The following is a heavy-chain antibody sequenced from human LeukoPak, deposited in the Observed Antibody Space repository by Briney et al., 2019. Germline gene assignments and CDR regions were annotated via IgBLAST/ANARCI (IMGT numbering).Heavy chain of an antibody. D-gene: IGHD2-2*01. CDR2: MYPNKPNP. J-gene: IGHJ4*02. CDR1: GYSFTSYW. V-gene: IGHV5-51*01. Sequence: GESLKISCTGSGYSFTSYWIGWVRQMPGKGLEWMGIMYPNKPNPRYSPSFQGQVTISVDKSISTAYLQWSSLKASDTAIYYCARQGYPDYWGQGTLVIVSS. CDR3: ARQGYPDY.